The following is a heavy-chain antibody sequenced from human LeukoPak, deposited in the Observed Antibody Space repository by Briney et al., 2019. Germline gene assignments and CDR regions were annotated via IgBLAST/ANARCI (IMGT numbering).Heavy chain of an antibody. D-gene: IGHD6-6*01. CDR3: ARHSSLQGYYFDY. CDR1: GDSISGYY. J-gene: IGHJ4*02. CDR2: VHYSGST. Sequence: SETLSLTCTVSGDSISGYYWSWIRQPPGKGLEWIGNVHYSGSTTYYPSLQSRVTISVDTSKKQFSLKLRSVTAADSAVYYCARHSSLQGYYFDYWGRGTLVTVSS. V-gene: IGHV4-59*08.